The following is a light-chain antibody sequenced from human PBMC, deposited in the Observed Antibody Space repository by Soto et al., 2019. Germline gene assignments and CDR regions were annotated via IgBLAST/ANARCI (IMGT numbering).Light chain of an antibody. CDR1: QSISTS. V-gene: IGKV1-5*01. CDR3: QQYDTYST. J-gene: IGKJ1*01. CDR2: GAS. Sequence: DIQMTQSPSTLSASVGDRVTITCRATQSISTSLAWYQQKPGKAPNLLISGASNLESGVPSRFSGSGSGTEFTLTISSLQPDDFSSYYCQQYDTYSTFGQGTKVDNK.